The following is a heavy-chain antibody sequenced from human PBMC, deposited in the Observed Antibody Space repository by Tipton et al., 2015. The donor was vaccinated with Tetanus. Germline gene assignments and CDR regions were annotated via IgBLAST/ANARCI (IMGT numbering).Heavy chain of an antibody. J-gene: IGHJ6*02. CDR3: ARGLELRPFFYYYYGMDV. CDR1: GYTFTSYD. CDR2: MNPNSGNT. Sequence: QSGAEVKKPGASVKVSCKASGYTFTSYDINWVRQATGQGLEWMGWMNPNSGNTGYAQKFQGRVTMTRNTSISTAYMELSSLRSEDTAVYYCARGLELRPFFYYYYGMDVWGQGTTVTVSS. V-gene: IGHV1-8*01. D-gene: IGHD1-26*01.